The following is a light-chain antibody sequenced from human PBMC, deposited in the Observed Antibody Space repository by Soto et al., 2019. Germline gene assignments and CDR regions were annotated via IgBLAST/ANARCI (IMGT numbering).Light chain of an antibody. CDR1: QSISGW. CDR3: QQYNSYPYT. V-gene: IGKV1-5*03. Sequence: DIQMTQSPSTLSASVGDRVIITCRASQSISGWLAWYQQKPGRAPNLLIYKASTLASGVPSRFSGSGSGTEFTLTISSLPPDDFATYYCQQYNSYPYTFGQGTNLEIK. CDR2: KAS. J-gene: IGKJ2*01.